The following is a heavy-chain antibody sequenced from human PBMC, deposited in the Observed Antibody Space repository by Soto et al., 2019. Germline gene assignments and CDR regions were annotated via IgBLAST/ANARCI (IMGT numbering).Heavy chain of an antibody. CDR3: GRVQLVVYYAYVCGIDG. Sequence: QVQPVQSGAEVKKPGASVKVSCKASGYTFTSYYMHCVRQPPGQGREWMGIINPSGASTSYAQKFDVRVTMTRYTSTITVYRALGSLRSEDTGVYSCGRVQLVVYYAYVCGIDGWGQGTTGTVSS. J-gene: IGHJ6*02. CDR2: INPSGAST. V-gene: IGHV1-46*01. D-gene: IGHD2-8*02. CDR1: GYTFTSYY.